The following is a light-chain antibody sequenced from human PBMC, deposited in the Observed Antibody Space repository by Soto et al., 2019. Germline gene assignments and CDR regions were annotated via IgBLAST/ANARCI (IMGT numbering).Light chain of an antibody. CDR1: QSVSSY. Sequence: EIVLTQSPATLSLSPGERVTLSCRASQSVSSYLAWYQQKPGQAPRLLIYDASNRATGIPARFSGSGSGTDFTLTISSLEPEDFAVYYCQQRSKWVTFGRGTKVDIK. CDR3: QQRSKWVT. CDR2: DAS. V-gene: IGKV3-11*01. J-gene: IGKJ4*01.